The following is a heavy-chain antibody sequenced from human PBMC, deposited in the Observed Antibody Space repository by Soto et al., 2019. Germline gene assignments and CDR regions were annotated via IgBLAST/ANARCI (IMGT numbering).Heavy chain of an antibody. CDR1: GSSVRSGDYY. CDR2: IYYSGST. CDR3: ASRKSSPYFDY. D-gene: IGHD3-10*01. J-gene: IGHJ4*02. V-gene: IGHV4-30-4*01. Sequence: TLSLTCTVSGSSVRSGDYYWSWIRQPPGKGLEWIGNIYYSGSTYYNPSLKSRVTISVDTSKKQFPLKLSSVTAADTAVYYCASRKSSPYFDYWGQGTLVTVSS.